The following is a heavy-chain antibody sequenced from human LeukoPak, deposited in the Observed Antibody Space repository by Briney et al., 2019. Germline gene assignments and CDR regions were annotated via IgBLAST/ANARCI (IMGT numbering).Heavy chain of an antibody. CDR2: ISSSSYI. V-gene: IGHV3-21*01. Sequence: GGSLRLSCAASGFTFSSYSMNWVRQAPGKGLEWVSSISSSSYIYYADSVKGRFTISRDNAENSLYLQMNSLRAEDTAVYYCARARSSGWYRDYWGLGTLVTVSS. D-gene: IGHD6-19*01. J-gene: IGHJ4*02. CDR3: ARARSSGWYRDY. CDR1: GFTFSSYS.